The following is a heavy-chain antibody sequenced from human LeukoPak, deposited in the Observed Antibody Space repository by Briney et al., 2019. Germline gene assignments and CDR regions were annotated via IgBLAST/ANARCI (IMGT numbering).Heavy chain of an antibody. CDR1: GFPFNLYG. CDR2: ITGLNNDM. D-gene: IGHD1-26*01. CDR3: ARRDPLSYQLGTLNFDH. V-gene: IGHV3-21*01. J-gene: IGHJ4*02. Sequence: GGSQRLSCAASGFPFNLYGMTWVRQAPGKGLEWVSLITGLNNDMYYADSVKGRFTISRDNAKNSLYLEMNSLTAEDTAVYYCARRDPLSYQLGTLNFDHWGQGTLATVSS.